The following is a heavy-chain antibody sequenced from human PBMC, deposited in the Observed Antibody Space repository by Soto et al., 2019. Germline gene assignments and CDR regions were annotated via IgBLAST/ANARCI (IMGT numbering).Heavy chain of an antibody. Sequence: QVQLVQSGAEVKKPGASVKVSCKASGYTFTSLYIHWVRQAPGQGLEWMGITNPSSGSTTYAQKFQGGVTMTRDTCTSTGYMELGSLTCEDKAVYYWARAAGFRGSDRGGCYFDYWGQGTLGTVSS. CDR2: TNPSSGST. CDR3: ARAAGFRGSDRGGCYFDY. D-gene: IGHD1-26*01. J-gene: IGHJ4*02. V-gene: IGHV1-46*01. CDR1: GYTFTSLY.